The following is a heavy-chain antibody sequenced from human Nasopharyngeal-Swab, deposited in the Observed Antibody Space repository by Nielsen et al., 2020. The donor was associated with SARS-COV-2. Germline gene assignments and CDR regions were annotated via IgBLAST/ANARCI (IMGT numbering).Heavy chain of an antibody. D-gene: IGHD3-3*01. CDR1: GYSFTSYW. Sequence: GGSLRLSCKGSGYSFTSYWISWVRQMPGKGLEWMGRIDPSDSYTNYSPSFQGHVTISADKSISTAYLQWSSLKASDTAMYYCTRGRFLEWLPADYWGQGTLVTVSS. CDR3: TRGRFLEWLPADY. CDR2: IDPSDSYT. V-gene: IGHV5-10-1*01. J-gene: IGHJ4*02.